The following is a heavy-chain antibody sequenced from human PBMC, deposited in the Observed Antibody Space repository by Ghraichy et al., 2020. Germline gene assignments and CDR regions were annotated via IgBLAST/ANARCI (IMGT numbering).Heavy chain of an antibody. D-gene: IGHD2-8*01. CDR3: AGDNGDYNYFYGMDV. Sequence: SETLSLTCTVSGGSISSYYWSWIRQPPGKGLEWIGYIYYSGSTNYNPSLKSRVTISVNTSKNQFSLKLSSVTAADPAVYYCAGDNGDYNYFYGMDVWRQGTKVTVSS. CDR1: GGSISSYY. V-gene: IGHV4-59*01. CDR2: IYYSGST. J-gene: IGHJ6*02.